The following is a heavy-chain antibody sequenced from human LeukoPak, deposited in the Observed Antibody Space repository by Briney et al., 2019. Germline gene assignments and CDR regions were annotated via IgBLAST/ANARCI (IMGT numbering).Heavy chain of an antibody. Sequence: GGSLRLFCAASGFTFSSNYMSWVRQAPGKGLEWVSVIYSGGSTYYADSVKGRFTISRDNSKNTLYLQMNSLRAEDTAVYYCARDWHGDDYCDYLYYFDFWGQGTLVTVSS. CDR3: ARDWHGDDYCDYLYYFDF. V-gene: IGHV3-66*01. CDR1: GFTFSSNY. CDR2: IYSGGST. J-gene: IGHJ4*02. D-gene: IGHD4-17*01.